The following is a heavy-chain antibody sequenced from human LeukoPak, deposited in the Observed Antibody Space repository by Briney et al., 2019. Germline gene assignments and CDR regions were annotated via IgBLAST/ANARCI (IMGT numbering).Heavy chain of an antibody. V-gene: IGHV4-34*01. CDR3: ARTDKREGDY. D-gene: IGHD3-22*01. J-gene: IGHJ4*02. CDR1: GGSISSYY. CDR2: INHSGST. Sequence: SETLSLTCTVSGGSISSYYWSWIRQPPGKGLEWIGEINHSGSTNYNPSLKSRVTISVDTSKNQFSLKLSSVTAADTAVYYCARTDKREGDYWGQGTLVTVSS.